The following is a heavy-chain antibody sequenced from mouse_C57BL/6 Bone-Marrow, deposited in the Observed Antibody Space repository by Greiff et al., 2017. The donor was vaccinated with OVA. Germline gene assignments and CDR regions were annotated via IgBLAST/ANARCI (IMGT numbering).Heavy chain of an antibody. CDR3: ARRGNSGYYYFDN. J-gene: IGHJ2*01. D-gene: IGHD3-2*02. CDR2: IDPSDSYT. Sequence: QVQLQQPGAELVMPGASVKLSCKASGFTFTSYWMHWVKQRPGQGLEWIGEIDPSDSYTNYNQKFKGKSTLTVDKSSSTAYMQLSSLTSEDSAVYYCARRGNSGYYYFDNWGQGTTLTVSS. CDR1: GFTFTSYW. V-gene: IGHV1-69*01.